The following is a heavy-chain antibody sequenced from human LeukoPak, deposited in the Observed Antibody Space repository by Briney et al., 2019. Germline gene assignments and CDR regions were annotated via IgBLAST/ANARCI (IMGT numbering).Heavy chain of an antibody. Sequence: GGSLRLSCAASGFTFSSYWMSWVRQAPGKGLEWVANIKQDGSEKYYVDSVNGRFTISRDNAKNSLYLQMNSLRAEDTAVYYCARVKYSGYDGDFDYWGQGTLVTVSS. CDR2: IKQDGSEK. D-gene: IGHD5-12*01. CDR1: GFTFSSYW. V-gene: IGHV3-7*01. J-gene: IGHJ4*02. CDR3: ARVKYSGYDGDFDY.